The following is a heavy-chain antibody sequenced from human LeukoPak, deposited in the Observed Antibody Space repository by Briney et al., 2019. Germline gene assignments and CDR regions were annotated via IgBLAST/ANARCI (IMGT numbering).Heavy chain of an antibody. J-gene: IGHJ4*02. V-gene: IGHV1-69*01. CDR1: GGTFSSYA. CDR3: ARTRQLDSYYFDY. Sequence: ASVKVSCEASGGTFSSYAISWVRQAPGQGLEWMGGIIPIFGTANYAQKFQGRVTITADESTSTAYMELSSLRSEDTAVYYCARTRQLDSYYFDYWGQGTLVTVSS. CDR2: IIPIFGTA. D-gene: IGHD6-6*01.